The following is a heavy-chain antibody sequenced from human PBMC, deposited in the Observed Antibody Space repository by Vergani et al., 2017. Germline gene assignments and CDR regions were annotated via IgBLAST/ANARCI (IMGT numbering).Heavy chain of an antibody. CDR3: ARPSAPGDYDALDI. Sequence: VQLVESGGGLVQPGGSLTLSCAASGFTFSSYGMHWVRQAPGKGLEWVAVIWYDGSNKYYADSVKGRFTISRDNSKNTLYLQMNSLRAEDTAVYHCARPSAPGDYDALDIWGQGTMVTVSS. CDR2: IWYDGSNK. CDR1: GFTFSSYG. J-gene: IGHJ3*02. D-gene: IGHD4-17*01. V-gene: IGHV3-33*01.